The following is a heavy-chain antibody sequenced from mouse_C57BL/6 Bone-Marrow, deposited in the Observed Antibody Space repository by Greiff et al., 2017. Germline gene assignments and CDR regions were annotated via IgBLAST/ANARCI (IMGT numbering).Heavy chain of an antibody. CDR3: ARRGNITTVVAHWYFDV. CDR1: GYTFTSYW. CDR2: IDPSDSYT. V-gene: IGHV1-69*01. Sequence: QVQLQQPGAELVMPGASVKLSCKASGYTFTSYWMHWVKQRPGQGLEWIGEIDPSDSYTNYNQKFKGKSTLTVDKSSSTAYMQLSSLTSEDSAVYYCARRGNITTVVAHWYFDVWGTGTTVTVSS. J-gene: IGHJ1*03. D-gene: IGHD1-1*01.